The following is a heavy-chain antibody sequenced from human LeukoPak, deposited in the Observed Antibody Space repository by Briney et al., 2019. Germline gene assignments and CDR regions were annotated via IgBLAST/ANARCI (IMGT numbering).Heavy chain of an antibody. CDR1: GGSISSYY. J-gene: IGHJ4*02. V-gene: IGHV4-59*12. CDR3: ATDSGSIWFGESSYYFDY. D-gene: IGHD3-10*01. Sequence: SETLSLTCTVSGGSISSYYWSWIRQRPGKGLEGIGYIYYSGSTNYNPSLKSRVTISVDTSKNQFSLKLSSVTAADTAVYYCATDSGSIWFGESSYYFDYWGQGTLVTVSS. CDR2: IYYSGST.